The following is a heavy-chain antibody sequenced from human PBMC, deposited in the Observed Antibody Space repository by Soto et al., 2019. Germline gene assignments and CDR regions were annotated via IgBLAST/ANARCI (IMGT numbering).Heavy chain of an antibody. CDR3: ARVPDR. J-gene: IGHJ5*02. CDR1: GGSINNNHYY. Sequence: SETLSLTCTVSGGSINNNHYYWGWVRQPPGKGLEWIGSISYSGTTYFNPSLKSRVVKSVDTSRNQFSLRLTSVTAADTAVYYCARVPDRWGQGTLVT. V-gene: IGHV4-39*01. CDR2: ISYSGTT. D-gene: IGHD2-2*01.